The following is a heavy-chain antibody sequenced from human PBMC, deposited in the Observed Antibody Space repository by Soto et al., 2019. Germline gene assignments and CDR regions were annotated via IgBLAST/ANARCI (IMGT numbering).Heavy chain of an antibody. CDR2: MFYSGST. V-gene: IGHV4-39*01. Sequence: LEILSLTCTVSGGSISSSSRYWGWIRQPPGKGLEWIGSMFYSGSTYYNPSLKSRVTISVDTSRNQFSLKLSSVTAADTAVYYCSRRESYDILTGYYYFDYWGQGTMVTAPQ. CDR1: GGSISSSSRY. D-gene: IGHD3-9*01. CDR3: SRRESYDILTGYYYFDY. J-gene: IGHJ4*02.